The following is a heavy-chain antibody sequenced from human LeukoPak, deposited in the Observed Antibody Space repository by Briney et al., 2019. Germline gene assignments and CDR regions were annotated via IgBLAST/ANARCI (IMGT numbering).Heavy chain of an antibody. CDR1: GGTFSSYA. J-gene: IGHJ4*02. CDR3: ARERAATGQLRFDQ. D-gene: IGHD6-13*01. V-gene: IGHV1-69*13. CDR2: IIPIFGTA. Sequence: SVKVSCKASGGTFSSYAISWVRQAPGQGLEWMGGIIPIFGTANYAQKFQGRVTITADESTSTAYMELSSLRSEDTAVYFCARERAATGQLRFDQWGQGTLVTVSS.